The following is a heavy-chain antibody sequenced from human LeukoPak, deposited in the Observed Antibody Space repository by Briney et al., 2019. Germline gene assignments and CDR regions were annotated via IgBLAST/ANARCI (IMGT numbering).Heavy chain of an antibody. Sequence: GGSLRLSCAASGFTFSSYEMNWVRQAPGKGLEWVANIKQDGSEKYYVDSVKGRFTISRDNAKNSLYLQMNSLRAEDTAVYYCARDRTAAAGHFDYWGQGTLVTVSS. CDR2: IKQDGSEK. CDR1: GFTFSSYE. V-gene: IGHV3-7*01. J-gene: IGHJ4*02. D-gene: IGHD6-13*01. CDR3: ARDRTAAAGHFDY.